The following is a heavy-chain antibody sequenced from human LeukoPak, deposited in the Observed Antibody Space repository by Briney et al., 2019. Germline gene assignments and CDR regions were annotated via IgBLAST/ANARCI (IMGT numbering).Heavy chain of an antibody. V-gene: IGHV3-23*03. J-gene: IGHJ4*02. D-gene: IGHD6-19*01. CDR3: AKDSSSLYFDY. CDR1: GFTFSSYA. CDR2: IYSGGST. Sequence: GGSLRLSCAASGFTFSSYAMSWVRQAPGKGLEWVSVIYSGGSTYYADSVKGRFTLSRDNSKNTLYLQMNSLRAEDTAVYYCAKDSSSLYFDYWGQGTLVTVSS.